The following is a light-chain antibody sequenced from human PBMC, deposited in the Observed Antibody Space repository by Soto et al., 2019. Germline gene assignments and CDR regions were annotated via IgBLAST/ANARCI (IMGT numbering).Light chain of an antibody. CDR1: SSDVGGYNY. Sequence: HSALTQPASVSGSPGQSITISCTGTSSDVGGYNYVSWYQQHPGKAPKLMIFEVSDRPSGISNRFSGSKSANTASLSISGLQAEDEADYYCSSYKRGATLVFGGGTKLTVL. V-gene: IGLV2-14*01. J-gene: IGLJ2*01. CDR2: EVS. CDR3: SSYKRGATLV.